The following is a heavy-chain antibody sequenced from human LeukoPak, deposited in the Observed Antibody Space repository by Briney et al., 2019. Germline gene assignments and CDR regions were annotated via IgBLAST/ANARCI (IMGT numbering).Heavy chain of an antibody. V-gene: IGHV3-30*04. CDR2: ISSDASRQ. Sequence: GGSLRLSCAASGFNFRNYAMHWVRQAPGKGLEWVAVISSDASRQNYADSVKGRFTISRDNSKNTLYLQLSSLRPEDMAVYHCVRDATRFNYDTGDGDYWGQGTLVTVSS. J-gene: IGHJ4*02. CDR3: VRDATRFNYDTGDGDY. CDR1: GFNFRNYA. D-gene: IGHD3-22*01.